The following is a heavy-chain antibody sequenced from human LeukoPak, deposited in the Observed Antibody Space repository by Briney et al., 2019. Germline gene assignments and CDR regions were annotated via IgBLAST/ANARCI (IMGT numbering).Heavy chain of an antibody. V-gene: IGHV3-9*01. CDR2: ISWNSGSI. CDR1: GFTFDDYA. D-gene: IGHD1-26*01. J-gene: IGHJ4*02. CDR3: AKDMGSGSQPADY. Sequence: HTGRSLRLSCAASGFTFDDYAMHWVRHAPGKGLEWVSGISWNSGSIGYADSVKGRFTISRDNAKNSLYLQMNSLRAEDTALYYCAKDMGSGSQPADYWGQGTLVTVSS.